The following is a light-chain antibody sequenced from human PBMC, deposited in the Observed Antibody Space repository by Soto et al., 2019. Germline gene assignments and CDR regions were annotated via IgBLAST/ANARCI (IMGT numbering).Light chain of an antibody. Sequence: QSALTQPPSASGTPGQRVTISCSGSSSNIGSNTVSWYQQLPGTAPKLLIYSNNQRPSGVPDRFSGSKSGTSASLAISGLQSEDEADYYCAAWDDSLSVVFGGGTQLTVL. J-gene: IGLJ2*01. CDR1: SSNIGSNT. V-gene: IGLV1-44*01. CDR3: AAWDDSLSVV. CDR2: SNN.